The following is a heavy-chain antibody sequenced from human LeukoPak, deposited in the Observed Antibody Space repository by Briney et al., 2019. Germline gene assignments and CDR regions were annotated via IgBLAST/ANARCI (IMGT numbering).Heavy chain of an antibody. D-gene: IGHD5-12*01. CDR3: ARGGYSGYDFGDAFDI. V-gene: IGHV1-69*13. Sequence: ASVKVSCKASGGTSSSYAISWGRQAPGQGLEWMGGIIPIFGTANYAQKFQGRVTITADESTSTAYMELSSLRSEDTAVYYCARGGYSGYDFGDAFDIWGQGTMVTVSS. CDR1: GGTSSSYA. CDR2: IIPIFGTA. J-gene: IGHJ3*02.